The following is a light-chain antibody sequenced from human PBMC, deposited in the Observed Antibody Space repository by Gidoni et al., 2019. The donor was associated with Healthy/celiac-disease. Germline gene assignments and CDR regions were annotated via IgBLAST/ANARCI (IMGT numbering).Light chain of an antibody. CDR2: EVI. J-gene: IGLJ1*01. CDR1: SSDVGGYNY. Sequence: QSALTQPASVSGSPGQSITISCTGTSSDVGGYNYVSWYQQHPGKAPKLMIYEVINRPSGVSKRFSGSKSGNTASLTISGLQAEDEADYYCSSYTSSSTLYVFGTGTKVTVL. CDR3: SSYTSSSTLYV. V-gene: IGLV2-14*01.